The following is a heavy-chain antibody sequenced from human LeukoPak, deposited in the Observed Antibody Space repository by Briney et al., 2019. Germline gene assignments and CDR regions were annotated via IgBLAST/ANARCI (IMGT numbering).Heavy chain of an antibody. J-gene: IGHJ2*01. D-gene: IGHD6-19*01. Sequence: PGGSLRLSCAASGFTFSSYAMSWVRQAPGKGLEWVSAISGSGGSTYYADSVKGRFTISRDNSKNTLYLQMNSLRVEDTAVYYCAKGGAVAGTRYFDLWGRGTLVIVS. V-gene: IGHV3-23*01. CDR1: GFTFSSYA. CDR2: ISGSGGST. CDR3: AKGGAVAGTRYFDL.